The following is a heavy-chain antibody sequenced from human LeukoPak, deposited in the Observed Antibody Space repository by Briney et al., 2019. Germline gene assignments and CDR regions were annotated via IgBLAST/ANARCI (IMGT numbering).Heavy chain of an antibody. CDR3: ARINWNYFDY. D-gene: IGHD1-1*01. V-gene: IGHV4-59*08. CDR2: IYYSGNT. Sequence: SETLSLTCTVSDGSISSYYWSWVRQPPGKGLEWIGYIYYSGNTNYNPSLKSRLAMSADRSRNQFSLNLNSVTAADTAVYYCARINWNYFDYWGQGILVTVSS. CDR1: DGSISSYY. J-gene: IGHJ4*02.